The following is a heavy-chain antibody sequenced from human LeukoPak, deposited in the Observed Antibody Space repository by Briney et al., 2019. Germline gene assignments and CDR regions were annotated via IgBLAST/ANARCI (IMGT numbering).Heavy chain of an antibody. V-gene: IGHV3-33*01. D-gene: IGHD4-17*01. CDR3: ARKPLYGDHFDC. J-gene: IGHJ4*02. Sequence: GRSLRLSCAASGFTFSSYGMHWVRQAPGKGLEWVAVIWYDGSNKYYADSVRGRFTISRDNSKNTLYLQMNSLRAEDTAVYYCARKPLYGDHFDCWGQGTLVTVSS. CDR2: IWYDGSNK. CDR1: GFTFSSYG.